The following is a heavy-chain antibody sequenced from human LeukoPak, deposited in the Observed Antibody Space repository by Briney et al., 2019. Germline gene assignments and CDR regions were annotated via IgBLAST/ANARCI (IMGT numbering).Heavy chain of an antibody. Sequence: PGGSLRLSCAASGFTFSNYAMHWVRQAPGKGLEWVSAISGSGGNTYYADSVKGRFTISRDNSKNTIYLQMNSLRAEDTAIYYCAKRSSTSSGYFDFWGRGTLVTVSS. CDR2: ISGSGGNT. D-gene: IGHD3-22*01. CDR3: AKRSSTSSGYFDF. CDR1: GFTFSNYA. J-gene: IGHJ4*02. V-gene: IGHV3-23*01.